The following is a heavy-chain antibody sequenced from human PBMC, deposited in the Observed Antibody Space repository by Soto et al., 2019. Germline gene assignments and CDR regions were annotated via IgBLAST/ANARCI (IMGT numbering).Heavy chain of an antibody. CDR3: VKDLSAEDFWSSWYYFDY. D-gene: IGHD3-3*01. V-gene: IGHV3-64D*06. CDR1: GFTFSSYA. Sequence: QPGGSLRLSCSASGFTFSSYAMHWVRQAPGKGLEYVSAISSNGGSTYYADSVKGRFTISRDNSKNTLYLQMSSLRAEDTAVYYCVKDLSAEDFWSSWYYFDYWGQGTLVTVSS. CDR2: ISSNGGST. J-gene: IGHJ4*02.